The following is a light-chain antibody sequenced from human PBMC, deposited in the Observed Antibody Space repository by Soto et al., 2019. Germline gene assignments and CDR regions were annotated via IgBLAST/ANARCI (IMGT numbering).Light chain of an antibody. J-gene: IGKJ1*01. CDR2: KVS. V-gene: IGKV2D-30*01. CDR3: MQGSHWPWT. Sequence: DVVMTQSPLSLPVTLGQPASISCRSSQSLVSSDGNTYLNWFQQRPGQSPRRLIYKVSNWDSGVPDRFSGSGSGTDFTLKISRVEAEDGGIYYCMQGSHWPWTFGQGTKVEIK. CDR1: QSLVSSDGNTY.